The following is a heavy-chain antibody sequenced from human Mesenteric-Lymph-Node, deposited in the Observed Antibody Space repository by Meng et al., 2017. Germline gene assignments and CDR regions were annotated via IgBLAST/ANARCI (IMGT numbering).Heavy chain of an antibody. CDR2: IYSSGST. CDR3: ARAEVLKPFDY. J-gene: IGHJ4*02. Sequence: GSLRLSCTVSGGSISSYYWSWIRQPVGKGLELVGRIYSSGSTIYNPSLKSRVTISVDTSKNQFSLKLSSVTAADTAVYYCARAEVLKPFDYWGQGTLVTVSS. D-gene: IGHD2/OR15-2a*01. CDR1: GGSISSYY. V-gene: IGHV4-4*07.